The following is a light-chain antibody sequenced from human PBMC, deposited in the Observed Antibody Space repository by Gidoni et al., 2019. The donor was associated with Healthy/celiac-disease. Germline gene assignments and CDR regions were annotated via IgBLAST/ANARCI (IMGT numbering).Light chain of an antibody. CDR3: QQSYSTPPGYS. CDR2: AAS. J-gene: IGKJ2*03. V-gene: IGKV1-39*01. CDR1: QSISSY. Sequence: DIQMTQSPSSLSASVGDRVTITCRASQSISSYLNWYQQKPGKAPKLLIYAASSLQSGVPSRFSSSGSATDFSLTISSMQPEDFVTYYCQQSYSTPPGYSFGPGTKLDIK.